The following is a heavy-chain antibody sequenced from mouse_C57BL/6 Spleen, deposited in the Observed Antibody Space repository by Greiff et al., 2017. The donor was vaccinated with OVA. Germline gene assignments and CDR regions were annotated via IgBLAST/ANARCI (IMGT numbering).Heavy chain of an antibody. CDR3: ARSGGGDYAMDY. CDR2: IDPSDSYT. D-gene: IGHD1-1*02. Sequence: QVQLQQPGAELVMPGASVKLSCKASGYTFTSYWMHWVKQRPGQGLEWIGEIDPSDSYTNYNQKFKGKSTLTVDKSSSTAYMQLSSLTSEESAVYYCARSGGGDYAMDYWGQGTSVTVSS. J-gene: IGHJ4*01. V-gene: IGHV1-69*01. CDR1: GYTFTSYW.